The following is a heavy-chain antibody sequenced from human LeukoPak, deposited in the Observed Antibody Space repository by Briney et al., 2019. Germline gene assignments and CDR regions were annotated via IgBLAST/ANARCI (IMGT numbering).Heavy chain of an antibody. Sequence: GGSLRLSCAASGFTFNNYGMSWVRQAPGKGLEWVSVISGSGGSTYYADSVKGRFTISRDNSKNTLYLQMNSLRTEDTAVYYCTRAGDGYIYWGQGTLVTVSS. D-gene: IGHD5-24*01. CDR1: GFTFNNYG. CDR2: ISGSGGST. CDR3: TRAGDGYIY. V-gene: IGHV3-23*01. J-gene: IGHJ4*02.